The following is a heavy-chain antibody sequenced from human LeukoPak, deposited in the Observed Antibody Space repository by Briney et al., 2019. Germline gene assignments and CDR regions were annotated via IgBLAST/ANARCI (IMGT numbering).Heavy chain of an antibody. Sequence: RRASVKVSCKASGYTFTSYDINWVRQATGQGLEWVGWMKPNSGNTDHAQKFQGRVTMTRNASISPAYMELSSLRSEDTAVYYCARLGTYSSGWPILGYWGQGTLVTVSS. CDR1: GYTFTSYD. J-gene: IGHJ4*02. CDR3: ARLGTYSSGWPILGY. D-gene: IGHD6-19*01. V-gene: IGHV1-8*01. CDR2: MKPNSGNT.